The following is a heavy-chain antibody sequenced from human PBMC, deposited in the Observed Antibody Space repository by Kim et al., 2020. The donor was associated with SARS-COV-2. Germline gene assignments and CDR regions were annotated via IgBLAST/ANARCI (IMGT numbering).Heavy chain of an antibody. D-gene: IGHD3-22*01. CDR1: GFTFSNAW. Sequence: GGSLRLSCAASGFTFSNAWMSWVRQAPGKGLEWVGRIKSKTDGGTTDYAAPVKGRITIARDDKKNTLQLQMNSMKTEDTAVYYCTTDYYDSSPVDYWGQGTLVTVSS. CDR2: IKSKTDGGTT. J-gene: IGHJ4*02. V-gene: IGHV3-15*01. CDR3: TTDYYDSSPVDY.